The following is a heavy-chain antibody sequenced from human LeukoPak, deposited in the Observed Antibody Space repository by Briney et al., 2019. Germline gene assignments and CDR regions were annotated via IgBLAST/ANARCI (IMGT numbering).Heavy chain of an antibody. CDR2: ISGSGGST. CDR1: GFTFSSYA. Sequence: GGSLRLSCAASGFTFSSYAMSWVRQAPGKGLEWVSAISGSGGSTYYADSVKGRFTISRDNSKNTPYLQMNSLRAEDTAVYYCAKDPPHIVVVPAADNWFDPWGQGTLVTVSS. D-gene: IGHD2-2*01. J-gene: IGHJ5*02. CDR3: AKDPPHIVVVPAADNWFDP. V-gene: IGHV3-23*01.